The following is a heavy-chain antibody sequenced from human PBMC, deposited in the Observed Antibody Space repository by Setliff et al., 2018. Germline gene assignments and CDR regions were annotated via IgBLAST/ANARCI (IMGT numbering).Heavy chain of an antibody. Sequence: SETLSLTCTVSGGSVSSGDYYWTWIRQPPGKGLEWIGYIYYSGNTYYNPSLKSRVTISVDTSKNQFSLKLSSVTAADTAVYYCARGAGSVDYWGQGTLVTVSS. CDR2: IYYSGNT. CDR3: ARGAGSVDY. CDR1: GGSVSSGDYY. V-gene: IGHV4-30-4*08. J-gene: IGHJ4*02.